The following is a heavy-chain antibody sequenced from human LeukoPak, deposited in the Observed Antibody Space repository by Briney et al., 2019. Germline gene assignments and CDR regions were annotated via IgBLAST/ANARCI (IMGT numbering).Heavy chain of an antibody. J-gene: IGHJ4*02. Sequence: GESLKISCKGSGYSFTSYWIGWVRPMPGKGLEWMGIIYTGDSDTRYSPSFQGQVTISADKSISTAYLQWSSLKASDTAMYYCARRTSRDGYMRAFDYWGQGTLVTVSS. V-gene: IGHV5-51*01. CDR2: IYTGDSDT. CDR3: ARRTSRDGYMRAFDY. CDR1: GYSFTSYW. D-gene: IGHD5-24*01.